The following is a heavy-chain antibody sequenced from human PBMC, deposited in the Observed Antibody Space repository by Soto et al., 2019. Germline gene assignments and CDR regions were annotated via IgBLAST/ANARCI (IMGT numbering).Heavy chain of an antibody. CDR3: ERAGGSNKFYYYYYGMDV. D-gene: IGHD6-13*01. V-gene: IGHV3-30-3*01. CDR2: ISYEGSNK. CDR1: GXTFSNYA. J-gene: IGHJ6*02. Sequence: GSLTLCCAASGXTFSNYAMHWVRRAPGKGLEWGTVISYEGSNKYYADSVKGRFNIYRDNSKSTLYLQMNSLRAADTAVYYCERAGGSNKFYYYYYGMDVWGQGTTVTVSS.